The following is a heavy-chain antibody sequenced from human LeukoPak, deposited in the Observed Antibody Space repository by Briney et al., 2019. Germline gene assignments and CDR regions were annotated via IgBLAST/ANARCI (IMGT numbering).Heavy chain of an antibody. CDR1: GFTFSSYG. J-gene: IGHJ4*02. V-gene: IGHV3-33*06. CDR2: IWYDGSNK. Sequence: RPGGSLRLSCAASGFTFSSYGMHWVRQAPGKGLEWVAVIWYDGSNKYYADSVKGRFTISRDNSKNTLYLQMNSLRAEDTAVYYCAKVPGIIDYFDYWGQGTLVTVSS. CDR3: AKVPGIIDYFDY. D-gene: IGHD3-10*01.